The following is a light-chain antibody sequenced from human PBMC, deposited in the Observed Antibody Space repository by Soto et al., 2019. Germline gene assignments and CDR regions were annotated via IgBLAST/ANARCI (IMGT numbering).Light chain of an antibody. Sequence: QSVLTQPPSASGSPGQSVTISCTGTSSDVGDYNYVSWYQHYPGTAPKLMIYEVTKRPSGVPDRFSGSKSGNTASLTVSGLQAEDEADYYCSSYAGSNNFVIFGGGTKVTVL. V-gene: IGLV2-8*01. CDR3: SSYAGSNNFVI. CDR1: SSDVGDYNY. CDR2: EVT. J-gene: IGLJ2*01.